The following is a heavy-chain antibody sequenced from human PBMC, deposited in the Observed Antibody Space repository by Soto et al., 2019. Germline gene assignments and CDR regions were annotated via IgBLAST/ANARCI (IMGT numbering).Heavy chain of an antibody. J-gene: IGHJ5*02. D-gene: IGHD6-13*01. CDR1: GFTFDDYA. V-gene: IGHV3-9*01. Sequence: EVQLVESGGGVVQPGRSLRLSCTGSGFTFDDYAMYWVRQRPGAGLEWVAGISWSSGNIAHADSVKGRFTVSRDNDMRSLYLQMNSLRVEDTAMYYCARGGSGALTAAAGRTNWFDPWGQGTLAIVSS. CDR3: ARGGSGALTAAAGRTNWFDP. CDR2: ISWSSGNI.